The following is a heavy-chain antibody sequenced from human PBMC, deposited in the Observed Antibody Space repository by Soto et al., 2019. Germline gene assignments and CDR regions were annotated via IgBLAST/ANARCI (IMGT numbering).Heavy chain of an antibody. V-gene: IGHV4-59*01. J-gene: IGHJ4*02. Sequence: SETLSLTCTVSGGSISSFDWSWIRQPPGKRLECIGYIYSSGSTNYNPSLKSRVTMSVDTSKNQFSLKLSSVTAADTAVYFCARGSGYFDWSPTGIDHWGQGTLVTVSS. CDR3: ARGSGYFDWSPTGIDH. D-gene: IGHD3-9*01. CDR2: IYSSGST. CDR1: GGSISSFD.